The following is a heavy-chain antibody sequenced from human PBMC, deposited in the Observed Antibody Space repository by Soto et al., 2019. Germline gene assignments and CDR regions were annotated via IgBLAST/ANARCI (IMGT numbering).Heavy chain of an antibody. J-gene: IGHJ4*02. D-gene: IGHD6-13*01. CDR1: GFTFSSYG. CDR2: ISSSSSYI. V-gene: IGHV3-21*01. CDR3: ARVREGIAAAGPFDY. Sequence: PGGSLRLSCAASGFTFSSYGMHWVRQVSGKGLEWVSSISSSSSYIYYADSVKGRFTISRDNAKNSLYLQMNSLRAEDTAVYYCARVREGIAAAGPFDYWGQGTLVTVSS.